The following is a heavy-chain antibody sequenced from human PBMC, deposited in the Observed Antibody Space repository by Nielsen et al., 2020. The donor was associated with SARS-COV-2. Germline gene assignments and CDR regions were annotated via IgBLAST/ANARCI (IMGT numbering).Heavy chain of an antibody. CDR3: AKDSGIADS. D-gene: IGHD6-13*01. J-gene: IGHJ5*01. CDR2: LSGASLST. CDR1: GFTFSDYY. V-gene: IGHV3-23*01. Sequence: GGSLRLSCAASGFTFSDYYMSWIRQAPGKGLEWVSALSGASLSTYYADSVKGRFTISRDSSKNTLFLQMNGLRVEDTAVYYCAKDSGIADSWGQGTQVTVSS.